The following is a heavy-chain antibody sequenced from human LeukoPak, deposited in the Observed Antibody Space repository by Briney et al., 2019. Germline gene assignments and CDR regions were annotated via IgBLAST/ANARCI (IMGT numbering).Heavy chain of an antibody. D-gene: IGHD5-18*01. CDR3: ARGGYSYTFYYYYGMDV. CDR2: IYSGGST. Sequence: GGSLRLSCAASGFTVSSNYMSWVRQAPGKGLEWVSVIYSGGSTYYADSVKGRFTISRDNSKNTLYLQVNSLRAEDTAVYYCARGGYSYTFYYYYGMDVWGQGTTVTVSS. CDR1: GFTVSSNY. J-gene: IGHJ6*02. V-gene: IGHV3-53*01.